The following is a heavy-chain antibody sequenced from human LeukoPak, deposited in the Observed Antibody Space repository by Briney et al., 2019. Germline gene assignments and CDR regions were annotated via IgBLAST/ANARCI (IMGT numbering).Heavy chain of an antibody. J-gene: IGHJ4*02. V-gene: IGHV3-74*01. D-gene: IGHD4-23*01. Sequence: PGGSLRLSCAASGFTFSSYWMHWVRQAPGKGLVWVSRIHSDGTTTSYADSVKGRLTISRDNAKNTLYLQMNSLRAEDTAVYYCARDNGYGGRFDFDYWGQGTLVTVSS. CDR1: GFTFSSYW. CDR3: ARDNGYGGRFDFDY. CDR2: IHSDGTTT.